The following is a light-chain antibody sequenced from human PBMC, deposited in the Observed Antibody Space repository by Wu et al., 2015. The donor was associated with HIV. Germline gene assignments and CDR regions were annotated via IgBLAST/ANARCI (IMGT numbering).Light chain of an antibody. Sequence: IVLTQSPGSLSLSPGERATLSCRASQSVDNNYLAWYQQRPGQAPRLLIYDAFNRAAGIPDRFSGSESGTDFTLTISSLEPEDFAVYYCQQYSDSPLTFGGGTKVDLK. CDR1: QSVDNNY. V-gene: IGKV3-20*01. J-gene: IGKJ4*01. CDR2: DAF. CDR3: QQYSDSPLT.